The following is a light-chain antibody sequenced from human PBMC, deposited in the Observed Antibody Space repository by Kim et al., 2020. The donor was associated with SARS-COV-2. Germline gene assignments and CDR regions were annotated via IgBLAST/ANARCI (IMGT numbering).Light chain of an antibody. CDR2: EDT. V-gene: IGLV3-25*03. CDR1: ALPKKY. CDR3: QSADSSDTFWV. Sequence: PGKTARITCSGDALPKKYAYWFQQKPGQAPVVVIFEDTERPSGIPERFSGSTSGTTVTLTISGVQAEDEADYYCQSADSSDTFWVFGGGTQLTVL. J-gene: IGLJ3*02.